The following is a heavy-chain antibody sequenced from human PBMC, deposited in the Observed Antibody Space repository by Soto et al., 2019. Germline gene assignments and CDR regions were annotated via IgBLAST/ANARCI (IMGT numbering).Heavy chain of an antibody. CDR1: GGSISSGDYY. V-gene: IGHV4-30-4*01. J-gene: IGHJ5*02. CDR3: ARGNVVVVAARYNWFDP. Sequence: SETLSLTCTVSGGSISSGDYYWSWIRQPPGKGLEWIGYIYYSGSTYYNPSLKSRVTISVDTSKNQFSLKLSSVTAADTAVYYCARGNVVVVAARYNWFDPWGQGTLVTVSS. CDR2: IYYSGST. D-gene: IGHD2-15*01.